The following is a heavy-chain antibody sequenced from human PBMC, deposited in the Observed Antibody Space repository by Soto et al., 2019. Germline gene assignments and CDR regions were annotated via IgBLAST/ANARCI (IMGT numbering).Heavy chain of an antibody. Sequence: SETLSLTCTVSGGSISSYYWSWIRQPPGKGLEWNGYIYYSGSTNYNPSLKSRVTISVDTSKNQFSLKLSSVTAADTAVYYCARGNLGDCSSTSCYYYYYGMDVWGQGTTVTVSS. CDR3: ARGNLGDCSSTSCYYYYYGMDV. V-gene: IGHV4-59*01. J-gene: IGHJ6*02. CDR2: IYYSGST. D-gene: IGHD2-2*01. CDR1: GGSISSYY.